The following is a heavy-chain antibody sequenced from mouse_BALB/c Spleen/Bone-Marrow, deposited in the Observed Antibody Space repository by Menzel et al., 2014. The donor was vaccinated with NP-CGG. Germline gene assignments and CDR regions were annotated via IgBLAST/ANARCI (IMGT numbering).Heavy chain of an antibody. CDR3: ATLTGHFDY. CDR1: GFNITDPY. D-gene: IGHD4-1*01. V-gene: IGHV14-3*02. CDR2: IDPASDNT. Sequence: DVQLQESGAELVKPGASVKLSCTASGFNITDPYIHWVKQRPGQGLDWIGRIDPASDNTQYDPKFQGKATLTADTSSNTAYLQLSSLTSEDTDVYYCATLTGHFDYWGQGTILTVSS. J-gene: IGHJ2*01.